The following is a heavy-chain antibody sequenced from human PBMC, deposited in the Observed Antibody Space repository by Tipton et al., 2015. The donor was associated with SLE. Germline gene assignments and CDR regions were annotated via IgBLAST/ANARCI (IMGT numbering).Heavy chain of an antibody. V-gene: IGHV4-39*01. J-gene: IGHJ4*02. CDR2: IYYSGST. CDR1: GGSISSSSYY. CDR3: ARLYDFYDSSGFYPRLTYFDY. D-gene: IGHD3-22*01. Sequence: TLSLTCTVSGGSISSSSYYWGWIRQPPGKGLEWIGSIYYSGSTNYKPSLKSRITISVDTSKNQFSLRLSSLTAADTAVYYCARLYDFYDSSGFYPRLTYFDYWGQGTLVTVS.